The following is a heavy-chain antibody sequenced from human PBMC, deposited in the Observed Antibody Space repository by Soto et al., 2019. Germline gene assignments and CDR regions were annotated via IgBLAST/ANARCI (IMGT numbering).Heavy chain of an antibody. J-gene: IGHJ6*02. V-gene: IGHV3-49*03. CDR1: GFTFFDYA. CDR2: IRSKAYGGTT. Sequence: GSLRLSCTASGFTFFDYAMIFFRHSPFKGLEWVGFIRSKAYGGTTEYAASVKGRFTISRDDSKSIAYLQMNSLKTEDTAVYCCTRDLGDRPPYGMDVWGQGTTVTVSS. CDR3: TRDLGDRPPYGMDV.